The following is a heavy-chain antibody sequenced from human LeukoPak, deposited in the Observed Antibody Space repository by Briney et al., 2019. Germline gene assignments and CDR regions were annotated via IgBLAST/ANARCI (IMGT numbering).Heavy chain of an antibody. CDR2: INPNSGGT. CDR3: ARGAYSSGWYFLVDEYYYYGMDV. V-gene: IGHV1-2*02. CDR1: GYTFTGYY. J-gene: IGHJ6*02. D-gene: IGHD6-19*01. Sequence: GASVKVSCKASGYTFTGYYIHWVRQAPGQGLEWMGWINPNSGGTNYAQKFQGRVTMTRDTSISTAYMELSRLRSDDTAVYYCARGAYSSGWYFLVDEYYYYGMDVWGQGTTVTVSS.